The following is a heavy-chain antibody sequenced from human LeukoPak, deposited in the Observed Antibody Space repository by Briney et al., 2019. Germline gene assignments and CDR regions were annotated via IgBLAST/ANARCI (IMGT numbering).Heavy chain of an antibody. Sequence: ASVKVSCKASGNTFTGYFLHWVRQAPGQGLEWMGWIKPNSGGANYAQKFQGRVTMTWNMSVSTAYMELTSLRSDDTAVYYCARVNSTNSLGWFDPWGQGTLVSVSS. CDR3: ARVNSTNSLGWFDP. CDR1: GNTFTGYF. CDR2: IKPNSGGA. J-gene: IGHJ5*02. D-gene: IGHD2-8*01. V-gene: IGHV1-2*02.